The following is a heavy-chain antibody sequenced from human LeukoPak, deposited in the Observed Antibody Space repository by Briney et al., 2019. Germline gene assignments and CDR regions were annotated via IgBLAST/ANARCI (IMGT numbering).Heavy chain of an antibody. J-gene: IGHJ6*02. CDR1: GGTFSSYA. CDR3: ARESYDSSGYYYYYGMDV. Sequence: SVKVSCKASGGTFSSYAISWVRPAPGQGLEWMGRIIPILGIANYAQKFQGRVTITADKSTSTAYMELSSLRSEDTAVYYCARESYDSSGYYYYYGMDVWGQGTTITVSS. V-gene: IGHV1-69*04. D-gene: IGHD3-22*01. CDR2: IIPILGIA.